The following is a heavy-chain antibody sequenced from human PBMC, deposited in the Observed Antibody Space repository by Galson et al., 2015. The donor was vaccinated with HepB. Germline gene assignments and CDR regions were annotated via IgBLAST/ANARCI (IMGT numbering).Heavy chain of an antibody. V-gene: IGHV3-33*08. CDR1: GFTFSYHG. CDR3: ARALMPPDPTVISPHDAFDI. Sequence: SLRLSCAASGFTFSYHGMHWVRQAPGKGLEWVAVIWYDGNKKYYGNSVKGRFTISRDNSKDTMYLQMNSLRAEDTAVYYCARALMPPDPTVISPHDAFDIWSQGTMVAVSS. J-gene: IGHJ3*02. CDR2: IWYDGNKK. D-gene: IGHD3-16*02.